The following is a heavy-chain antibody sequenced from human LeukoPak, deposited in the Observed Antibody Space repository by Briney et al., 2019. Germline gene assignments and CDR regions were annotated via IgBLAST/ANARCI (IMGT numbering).Heavy chain of an antibody. CDR1: GFTFSDYY. V-gene: IGHV3-11*06. D-gene: IGHD1-26*01. CDR2: ITSSSSYT. J-gene: IGHJ4*02. Sequence: SGGSLRLSCAASGFTFSDYYMSWIRQAPGKGLEWVSYITSSSSYTNYADSVKGRFTISRDNAKNTVYLQTNSLRAEDTAVYYCARDLTGAVFDFWGQGTLVTVSS. CDR3: ARDLTGAVFDF.